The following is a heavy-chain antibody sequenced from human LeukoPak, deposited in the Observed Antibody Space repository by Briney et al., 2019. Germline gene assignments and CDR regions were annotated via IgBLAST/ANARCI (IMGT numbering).Heavy chain of an antibody. J-gene: IGHJ3*02. V-gene: IGHV1-18*01. CDR1: GYTFTSYG. CDR3: ARVQWLRLEYTPRAAFDI. CDR2: ISAYNGNT. Sequence: ASVKVSCKASGYTFTSYGISWVRQAPGQGLEWMGWISAYNGNTNYAQKLQGRVTMTTDTSTSTAYMELRSLRSDDTAVYYCARVQWLRLEYTPRAAFDIWGQGTMVTVSS. D-gene: IGHD5-12*01.